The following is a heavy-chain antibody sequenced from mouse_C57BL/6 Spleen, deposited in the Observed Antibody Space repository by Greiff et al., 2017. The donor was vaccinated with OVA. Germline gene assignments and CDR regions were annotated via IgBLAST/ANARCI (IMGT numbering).Heavy chain of an antibody. J-gene: IGHJ2*01. CDR2: IDPSDSYT. V-gene: IGHV1-50*01. Sequence: QVQLQQPGAELVKPGASVKLSCKASGYTFTSYWMQWVKQRPGQGLEWIGEIDPSDSYTNYNQKFKGKATLTVDTSSSTAYMQLSSLTSEDSAVYYCAREGSRTYFDYWGQGTTLTVSS. CDR3: AREGSRTYFDY. D-gene: IGHD1-1*01. CDR1: GYTFTSYW.